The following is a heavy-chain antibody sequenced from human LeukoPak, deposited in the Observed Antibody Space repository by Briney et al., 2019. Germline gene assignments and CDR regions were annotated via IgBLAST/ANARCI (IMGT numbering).Heavy chain of an antibody. J-gene: IGHJ4*02. V-gene: IGHV3-30*04. D-gene: IGHD1-26*01. CDR3: ARGPIVGAKGY. CDR2: ISYDGSNK. CDR1: GFTFSSYP. Sequence: GGSLRLFCAASGFTFSSYPMHWVRQAPGKGLEWVAVISYDGSNKYYADSVKGRFTIYRDNSKNTLYLQMNSLRAEDTAVYYCARGPIVGAKGYWGQGTLVTVSS.